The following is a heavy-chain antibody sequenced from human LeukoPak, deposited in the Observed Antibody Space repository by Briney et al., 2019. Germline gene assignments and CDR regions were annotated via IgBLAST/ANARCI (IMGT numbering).Heavy chain of an antibody. D-gene: IGHD2-15*01. J-gene: IGHJ5*02. CDR1: GFTFSNYW. V-gene: IGHV3-7*04. Sequence: GGSLRLSCAASGFTFSNYWMTWVRQAPGKGLEWVANMNQDGSGKYYVDSAKGRFAISRDNAKNSLYLQMNNLRAEDTAVYYCAGGSCYSGFDPWGQGTLVTVSS. CDR3: AGGSCYSGFDP. CDR2: MNQDGSGK.